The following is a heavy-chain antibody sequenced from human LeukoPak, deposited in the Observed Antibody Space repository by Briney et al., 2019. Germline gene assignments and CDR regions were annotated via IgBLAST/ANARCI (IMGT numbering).Heavy chain of an antibody. CDR3: ARNYYDSSGYRYNDAFDI. CDR2: MNPNSGNT. V-gene: IGHV1-8*03. J-gene: IGHJ3*02. Sequence: GASVKVSCKASGYTFTSYDINWVRQATGPGLEWMGWMNPNSGNTGYAQKFQGRVTITRNTSISTAYMELSSLRSEDTAAYYCARNYYDSSGYRYNDAFDIWGQGTMVTVSS. CDR1: GYTFTSYD. D-gene: IGHD3-22*01.